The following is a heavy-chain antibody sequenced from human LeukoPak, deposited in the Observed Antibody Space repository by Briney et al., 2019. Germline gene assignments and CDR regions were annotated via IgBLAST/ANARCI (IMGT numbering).Heavy chain of an antibody. CDR3: ARHDRPSGYCSSTSCQRAFDI. CDR2: IYYSGST. V-gene: IGHV4-39*01. D-gene: IGHD2-2*01. Sequence: SETLSLTCAVSGGSISSYYWGWIRQPPGKGLEWIGSIYYSGSTYYNPSLKSRVTISVDTSKNQFSLKLSSVTAADTAVYYCARHDRPSGYCSSTSCQRAFDIWGQGTMVTVSS. J-gene: IGHJ3*02. CDR1: GGSISSYY.